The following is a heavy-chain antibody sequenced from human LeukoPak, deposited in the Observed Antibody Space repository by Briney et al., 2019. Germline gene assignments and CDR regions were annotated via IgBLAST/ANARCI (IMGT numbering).Heavy chain of an antibody. V-gene: IGHV4-4*09. D-gene: IGHD3-9*01. J-gene: IGHJ4*02. CDR1: GVSITSYK. Sequence: PSETLSLTCTVSGVSITSYKWSWLRQSPGKGLEWIGFISTSGRTVYNPSLTSRVSMSVDTSKSQVSLRLSSVTAEDTAVYYCATSYDNKIVPYDCWGQGILVTVSS. CDR3: ATSYDNKIVPYDC. CDR2: ISTSGRT.